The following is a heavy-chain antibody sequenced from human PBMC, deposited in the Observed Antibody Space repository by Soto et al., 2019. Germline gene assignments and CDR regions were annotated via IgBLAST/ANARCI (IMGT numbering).Heavy chain of an antibody. Sequence: PGGSLRLSCAASGFTFSSYSMNWVRQAPGKGLEWVSSISSSSSYIYYADSVKGRFTISRDNAKNSLYLQMNSLRAEDTAVYYCAREEDSSSWYSAFDIWGQGTMVTVSS. V-gene: IGHV3-21*01. CDR3: AREEDSSSWYSAFDI. J-gene: IGHJ3*02. D-gene: IGHD6-13*01. CDR1: GFTFSSYS. CDR2: ISSSSSYI.